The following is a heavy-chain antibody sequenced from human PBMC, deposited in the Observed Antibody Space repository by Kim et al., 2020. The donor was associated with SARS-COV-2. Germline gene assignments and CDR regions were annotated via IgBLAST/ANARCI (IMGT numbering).Heavy chain of an antibody. J-gene: IGHJ4*02. D-gene: IGHD3-10*01. Sequence: VDSVKGRFTISRDNAKNSLYLQMNSLRAEDTAVYYCARDSKYYYGSGRGYWGQGTLVTVSS. V-gene: IGHV3-7*01. CDR3: ARDSKYYYGSGRGY.